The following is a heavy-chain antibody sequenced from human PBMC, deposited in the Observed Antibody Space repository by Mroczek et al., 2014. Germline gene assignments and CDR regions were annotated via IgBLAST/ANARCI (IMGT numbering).Heavy chain of an antibody. D-gene: IGHD3-3*01. V-gene: IGHV3-30*18. CDR2: ISYDGSNK. J-gene: IGHJ6*02. CDR3: AKSTAITIFVLPEYGMDV. CDR1: GFTFSSYG. Sequence: QVQLVQSGGGVVQPGRSLRLSCAASGFTFSSYGMHWVRQAPGKGLEWVAVISYDGSNKYYADSVKGRFTISRDNSKNTLYLQMNSLRAEDTAVYYCAKSTAITIFVLPEYGMDVWGQGTTVTVSS.